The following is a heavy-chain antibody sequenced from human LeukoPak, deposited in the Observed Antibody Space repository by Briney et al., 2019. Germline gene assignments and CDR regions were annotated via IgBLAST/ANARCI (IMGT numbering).Heavy chain of an antibody. Sequence: GGSLRLSCAASGFTFSSYWTHWVRQAPGKGLVWVSRISSDGSSTNYADSVKGRFTVSRDNAENTLYLQMNSLRAEDTAVYYCATLGSYFDYWGQGTLVTVSS. CDR2: ISSDGSST. D-gene: IGHD3-10*01. J-gene: IGHJ4*02. CDR1: GFTFSSYW. CDR3: ATLGSYFDY. V-gene: IGHV3-74*01.